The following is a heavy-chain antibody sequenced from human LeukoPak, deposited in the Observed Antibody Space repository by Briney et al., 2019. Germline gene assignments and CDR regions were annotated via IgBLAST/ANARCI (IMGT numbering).Heavy chain of an antibody. J-gene: IGHJ4*02. D-gene: IGHD5-18*01. CDR1: GGSFSGYY. CDR3: ARKYSYGPFDY. CDR2: IYYSGST. Sequence: PSETLSLTCAVYGGSFSGYYWSWIRQPPGKGLEWIGSIYYSGSTYYNPSLKSRVTISVDTSKNQFSLKLSSVTAADTAVYYCARKYSYGPFDYWGQGTLVTVSS. V-gene: IGHV4-34*01.